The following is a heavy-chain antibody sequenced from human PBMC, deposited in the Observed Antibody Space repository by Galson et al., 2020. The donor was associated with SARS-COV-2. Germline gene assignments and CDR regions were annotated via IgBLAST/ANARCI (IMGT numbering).Heavy chain of an antibody. D-gene: IGHD3-3*01. CDR3: ARALTFYDCWRGCPPFCDGMAV. CDR1: GYTFTSYG. V-gene: IGHV1-18*04. Sequence: ASVKVPCKASGYTFTSYGISWVRQAPGHGLEWMGWISAYNGNTNYAQKLQGRVTMTTDTSTSTAYMELRSLRSDDTAVSYCARALTFYDCWRGCPPFCDGMAVWCDDATVTVAS. J-gene: IGHJ6*04. CDR2: ISAYNGNT.